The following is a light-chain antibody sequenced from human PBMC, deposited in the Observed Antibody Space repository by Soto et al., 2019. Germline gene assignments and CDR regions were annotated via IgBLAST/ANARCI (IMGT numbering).Light chain of an antibody. Sequence: EIMLTQSPGTLSLSPGERATLSCRAGQSVSSSYLAWYQQKPGQAPRLLIYGASSRATGIPDRFSGSGSGTDFTLTISRLEPEDFAVYYCQQYGSSPPITFGQGTRLEIK. CDR3: QQYGSSPPIT. J-gene: IGKJ5*01. V-gene: IGKV3-20*01. CDR1: QSVSSSY. CDR2: GAS.